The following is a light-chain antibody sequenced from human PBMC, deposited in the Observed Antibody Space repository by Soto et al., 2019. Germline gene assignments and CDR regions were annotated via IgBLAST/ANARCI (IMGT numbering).Light chain of an antibody. Sequence: DMVMTQSPASVSVGPREVVALCFMASQGVSRKLAWYQHKPGQAPRLLIYGASSRATGIPDRFSGSGSGTDFTLTISRLEPEDFAVYYCQQYGSSPLTFGGGTKVDIK. V-gene: IGKV3-20*01. J-gene: IGKJ4*01. CDR3: QQYGSSPLT. CDR1: QGVSRK. CDR2: GAS.